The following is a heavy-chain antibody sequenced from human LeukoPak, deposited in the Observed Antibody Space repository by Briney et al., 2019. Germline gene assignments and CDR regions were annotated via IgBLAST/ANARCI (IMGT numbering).Heavy chain of an antibody. CDR2: IYYGGSI. D-gene: IGHD6-13*01. Sequence: PETLSLTCSVSGGSISSSAYYWGWIRQPPGKGLEWIGNIYYGGSIYYNPSLKSRLTMAVDTSKNQFSLTLSSVTAADTAVYYCARPAAAGIEAFDIWGQGTMVT. CDR1: GGSISSSAYY. CDR3: ARPAAAGIEAFDI. V-gene: IGHV4-39*01. J-gene: IGHJ3*02.